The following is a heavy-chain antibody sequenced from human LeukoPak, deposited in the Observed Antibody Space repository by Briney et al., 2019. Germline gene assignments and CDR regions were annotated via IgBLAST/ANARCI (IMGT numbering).Heavy chain of an antibody. CDR3: AREVTRGVYDY. J-gene: IGHJ4*02. CDR1: GYTFTSYD. Sequence: GASVKVSCKASGYTFTSYDINWVRQATGQGLEWMGWMNPNSGNTGYAQTFQGRVTMTRDTSMSTAYMDLSSLRSDDTAVYYCAREVTRGVYDYWGQGTLVTVFS. V-gene: IGHV1-8*01. D-gene: IGHD3-10*01. CDR2: MNPNSGNT.